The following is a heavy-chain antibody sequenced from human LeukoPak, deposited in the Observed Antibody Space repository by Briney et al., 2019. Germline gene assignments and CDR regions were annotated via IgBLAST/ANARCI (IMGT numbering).Heavy chain of an antibody. Sequence: SETPSLTCTVSGGAISSHSWNWIRQPAGKGLEWIGRIYRSGSTNYNPSLKSRVTMSVDTSKNQFTLKLTSVTAADTAMYYCGRGGITGTTSLDCWGQGTLVTVS. D-gene: IGHD1-20*01. CDR3: GRGGITGTTSLDC. J-gene: IGHJ4*02. V-gene: IGHV4-4*07. CDR1: GGAISSHS. CDR2: IYRSGST.